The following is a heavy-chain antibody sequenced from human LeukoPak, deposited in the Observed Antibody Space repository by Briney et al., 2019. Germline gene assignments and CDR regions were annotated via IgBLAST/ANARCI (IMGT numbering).Heavy chain of an antibody. CDR1: GFTFSSYE. J-gene: IGHJ4*02. Sequence: PGGSLRLSCAASGFTFSSYEMNWVRQAPGKGLEWVSYISSSGSTIYYADSVKGRFTISRDNAKNSLYLQMNSLRAEDTAVYYCARFAGDSSSPGILSDYWGQGTLVTVSS. CDR3: ARFAGDSSSPGILSDY. D-gene: IGHD6-6*01. CDR2: ISSSGSTI. V-gene: IGHV3-48*03.